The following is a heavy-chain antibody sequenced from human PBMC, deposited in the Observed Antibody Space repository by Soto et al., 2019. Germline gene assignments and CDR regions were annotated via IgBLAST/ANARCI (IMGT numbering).Heavy chain of an antibody. CDR3: ARRRSYGMGV. Sequence: QVQLVQSGAEVKKPGASVKVSCKASGYTFTSYDINWVRQATGQGLEWMGWMNPNSGNTGYVQKFQGRVTMTRNTSISTAYVELSSPRSEATAGYYCARRRSYGMGVWGQGTTVTVSS. V-gene: IGHV1-8*01. CDR1: GYTFTSYD. J-gene: IGHJ6*02. CDR2: MNPNSGNT.